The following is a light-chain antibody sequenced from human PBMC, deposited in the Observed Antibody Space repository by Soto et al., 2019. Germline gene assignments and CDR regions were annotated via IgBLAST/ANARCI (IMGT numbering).Light chain of an antibody. CDR1: SSDVGGYNH. Sequence: QSALTQPASVSGYPGQSITISCTGTSSDVGGYNHVSWYQIHPGKAPKLIIYEVTSRPSGVSYRFSGSKSGNSASLTISGLQAEDGADYYCSSYASSSSYVFGGGTKVTVL. V-gene: IGLV2-14*01. J-gene: IGLJ1*01. CDR3: SSYASSSSYV. CDR2: EVT.